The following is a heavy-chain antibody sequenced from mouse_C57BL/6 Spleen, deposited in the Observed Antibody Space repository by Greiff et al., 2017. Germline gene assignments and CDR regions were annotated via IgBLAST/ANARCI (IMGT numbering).Heavy chain of an antibody. J-gene: IGHJ3*01. CDR1: GYTFTSYW. CDR2: INPSSGYT. D-gene: IGHD1-1*01. CDR3: EREGSSSLARFAY. V-gene: IGHV1-7*01. Sequence: VQLQQSGAELAKPGASVKLSCKASGYTFTSYWMHWVKQRPGQGLEWIGYINPSSGYTKYNQKFKDKATLTADKSSSTAYMQLSSLTYEDSAVYYCEREGSSSLARFAYWGQGTLVTVSA.